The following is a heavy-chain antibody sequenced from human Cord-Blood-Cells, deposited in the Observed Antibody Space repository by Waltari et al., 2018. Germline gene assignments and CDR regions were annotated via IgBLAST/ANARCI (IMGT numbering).Heavy chain of an antibody. CDR3: AGDWELLFTDY. CDR2: INPNSGGT. V-gene: IGHV1-2*02. CDR1: GYTFTGSY. J-gene: IGHJ4*02. Sequence: QVQLVQSGAEVKKPGASVKVSCKASGYTFTGSYMHWVRQAPGQGLEWKRWINPNSGGTNYAQKFQGRVTMTRDTYSSTAYMELSRLRSDDTAVYYCAGDWELLFTDYWGQRTLVTVSS. D-gene: IGHD1-26*01.